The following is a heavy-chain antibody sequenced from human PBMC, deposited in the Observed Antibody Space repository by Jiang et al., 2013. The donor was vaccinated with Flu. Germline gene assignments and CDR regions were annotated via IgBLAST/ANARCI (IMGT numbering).Heavy chain of an antibody. V-gene: IGHV1-18*04. Sequence: SGAEVKKPGASVKVSCKTSGYSFNSYGITWVRQAPGQGLEWMGWISGYNGNTDYAQKFQGRVTMTTDTSTTTAYMELRGLRSDDTAVYYCAREGFITKILGDAFDIWGQGTMVTV. CDR3: AREGFITKILGDAFDI. J-gene: IGHJ3*02. CDR1: GYSFNSYG. CDR2: ISGYNGNT. D-gene: IGHD3-16*02.